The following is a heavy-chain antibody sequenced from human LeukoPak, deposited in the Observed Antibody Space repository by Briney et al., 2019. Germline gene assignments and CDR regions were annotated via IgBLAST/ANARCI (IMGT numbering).Heavy chain of an antibody. CDR1: GYTFTDYY. CDR2: INPDTGGT. D-gene: IGHD5-24*01. Sequence: ASVKVSCKASGYTFTDYYIHWVRQAPGQGLEWMGWINPDTGGTKFAQKFQGRVTMTRDTSITTAYMELSRLTYDDTAVYYCARVNREMATITPWGQGTLVTVSS. J-gene: IGHJ4*02. V-gene: IGHV1-2*02. CDR3: ARVNREMATITP.